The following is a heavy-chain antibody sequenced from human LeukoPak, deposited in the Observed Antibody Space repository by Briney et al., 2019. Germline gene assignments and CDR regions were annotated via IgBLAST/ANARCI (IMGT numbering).Heavy chain of an antibody. CDR2: INHGGST. Sequence: SETLSLTCAVYGGSFSGDLWSWIRQSPGKGLEWIGEINHGGSTTYNPSLQSRVTMSVDTSTNQISLKMTSVTAADTAIYYCARHTWQWLPFGDWGQGTQVTISS. D-gene: IGHD5-12*01. J-gene: IGHJ4*02. CDR1: GGSFSGDL. V-gene: IGHV4-34*01. CDR3: ARHTWQWLPFGD.